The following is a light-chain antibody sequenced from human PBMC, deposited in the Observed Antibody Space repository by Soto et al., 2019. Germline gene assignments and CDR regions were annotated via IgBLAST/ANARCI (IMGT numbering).Light chain of an antibody. CDR3: QQYGSSPPIT. CDR2: GAS. Sequence: EIVLTQSPGTLSLSPGERGTLSCRASQSIRSSYLAWYQQKPGQAPRLLIYGASSRATGIPDRFSGSGSGTDFTLTISRLEPEDFAVYYCQQYGSSPPITFGQGTRLEIK. J-gene: IGKJ5*01. CDR1: QSIRSSY. V-gene: IGKV3-20*01.